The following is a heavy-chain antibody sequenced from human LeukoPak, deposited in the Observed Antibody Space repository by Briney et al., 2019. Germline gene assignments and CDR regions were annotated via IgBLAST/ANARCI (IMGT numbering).Heavy chain of an antibody. D-gene: IGHD5-18*01. V-gene: IGHV4-39*01. J-gene: IGHJ5*02. CDR1: GYSISSSSYY. CDR3: ASRIAYTISTANWFDP. Sequence: PSETLSLTCAVSGYSISSSSYYWGWIRQPPGKGLEWIGSIYYSGSTYYNPSLKSRVTISVDTSKNQFSLKLSSVTAADTAVYYCASRIAYTISTANWFDPWGQGTLVTVSS. CDR2: IYYSGST.